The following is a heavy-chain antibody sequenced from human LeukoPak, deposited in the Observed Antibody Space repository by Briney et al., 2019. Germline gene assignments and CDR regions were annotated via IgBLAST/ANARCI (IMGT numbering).Heavy chain of an antibody. J-gene: IGHJ3*02. CDR3: ARVRRAMIVVVPIGDDAFDI. Sequence: ASVKVSCKASGYTFTGYYMHWVRQAPGQGLEWMGWINPNSGGSNYAQKFQGRVTMTRDTSISTAYMELSRLRSDDTAVYYCARVRRAMIVVVPIGDDAFDIWGQGTMVTVSS. D-gene: IGHD3-22*01. V-gene: IGHV1-2*02. CDR1: GYTFTGYY. CDR2: INPNSGGS.